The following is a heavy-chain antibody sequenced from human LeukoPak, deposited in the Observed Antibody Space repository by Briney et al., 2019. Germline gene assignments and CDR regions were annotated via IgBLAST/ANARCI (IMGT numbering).Heavy chain of an antibody. V-gene: IGHV3-53*01. D-gene: IGHD3-10*01. CDR2: IYSGGST. Sequence: PGGSLRLSCVASGFTVSRNYMSWVRQAPGKGLEWVSIIYSGGSTYYADSVKGRCSISRDNSKNTVYLELNSLRLEDTAVHYCARDRVPYAFDLWGQGTMVTVSS. CDR1: GFTVSRNY. CDR3: ARDRVPYAFDL. J-gene: IGHJ3*01.